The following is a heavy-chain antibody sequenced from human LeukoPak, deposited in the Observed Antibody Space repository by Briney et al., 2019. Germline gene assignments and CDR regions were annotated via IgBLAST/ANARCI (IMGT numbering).Heavy chain of an antibody. J-gene: IGHJ6*02. Sequence: PGGSLRLSCAASGFTFSSYIMNWVRQAPGKGLEWVSSISSSSSYIYYADSVKGRFTISRDNAKNSLYLQMNSLRAEDTAVYYCAREQWAAAESACGMDVWGQGTTVTVSS. CDR2: ISSSSSYI. CDR1: GFTFSSYI. CDR3: AREQWAAAESACGMDV. D-gene: IGHD6-25*01. V-gene: IGHV3-21*04.